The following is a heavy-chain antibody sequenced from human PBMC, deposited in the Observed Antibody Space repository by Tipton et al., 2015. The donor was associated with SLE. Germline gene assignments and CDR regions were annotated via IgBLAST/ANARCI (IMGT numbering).Heavy chain of an antibody. CDR2: MSFRGSP. D-gene: IGHD1-14*01. J-gene: IGHJ4*02. V-gene: IGHV4-39*07. CDR1: GGSINSNSYY. Sequence: TLSLTCIVSGGSINSNSYYWGWVRQPPGKGLEWIGTMSFRGSPYYNPSLKNRVIISLDMSKNQFSLRLSSVTAADTAVYFCESECNGPEDFWGQGTPVTVSS. CDR3: ESECNGPEDF.